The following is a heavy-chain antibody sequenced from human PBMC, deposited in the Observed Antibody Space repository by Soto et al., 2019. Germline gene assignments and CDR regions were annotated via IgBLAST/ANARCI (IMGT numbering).Heavy chain of an antibody. Sequence: ASVKVSCKASGGTFSTYAIDWVRQAPGQGLEWMGGIIPLFGTAKYAQNFQGRITITADEPTNTAYMELRSLRSQDTAVYYCARGVHYDSSGYYYFYWGQGTLVTV. J-gene: IGHJ4*02. CDR2: IIPLFGTA. CDR3: ARGVHYDSSGYYYFY. V-gene: IGHV1-69*13. CDR1: GGTFSTYA. D-gene: IGHD3-22*01.